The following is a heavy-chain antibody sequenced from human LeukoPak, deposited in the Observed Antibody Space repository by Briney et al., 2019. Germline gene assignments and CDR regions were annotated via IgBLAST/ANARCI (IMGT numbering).Heavy chain of an antibody. J-gene: IGHJ4*02. CDR1: GGTFSSYA. D-gene: IGHD2-15*01. CDR3: SSDLGYCSGSSCYI. V-gene: IGHV1-69*05. Sequence: SVKVSCKASGGTFSSYAISWVRQAPGQGLEWMGRIIPIFGTANYAQKFQGRVTITTDEFTSTAYMELRSLRSEDQAVVYCSSDLGYCSGSSCYIWVEGTLVTVSS. CDR2: IIPIFGTA.